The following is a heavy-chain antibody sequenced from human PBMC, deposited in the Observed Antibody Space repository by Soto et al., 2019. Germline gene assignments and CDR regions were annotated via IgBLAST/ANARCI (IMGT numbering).Heavy chain of an antibody. Sequence: SETLSLTCTVSGGSISSYYWSWIRQPPGKGLEWIGYIYYSGSTNYNPSLKSRVTISVDTSKNQFSLKLSSVTAADTAVYYCARSYYDFWSGYEGNNWFDPWGQGTLVTVS. V-gene: IGHV4-59*01. CDR2: IYYSGST. CDR3: ARSYYDFWSGYEGNNWFDP. CDR1: GGSISSYY. J-gene: IGHJ5*02. D-gene: IGHD3-3*01.